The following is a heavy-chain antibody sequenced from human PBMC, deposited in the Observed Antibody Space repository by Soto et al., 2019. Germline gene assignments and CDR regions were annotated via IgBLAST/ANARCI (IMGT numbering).Heavy chain of an antibody. D-gene: IGHD2-2*01. CDR2: IYYSGTT. CDR1: GGSISNYY. CDR3: ARTGDCSSTSCYAFYYYGMDV. J-gene: IGHJ6*02. Sequence: PSETLSLTCTVSGGSISNYYWTWIRQPPGKGLQWIGYIYYSGTTNYNPSLKSRVTISVDTSKNQFSLKLSSVTAVDTAVYYCARTGDCSSTSCYAFYYYGMDVWGQGTTVTVSS. V-gene: IGHV4-59*12.